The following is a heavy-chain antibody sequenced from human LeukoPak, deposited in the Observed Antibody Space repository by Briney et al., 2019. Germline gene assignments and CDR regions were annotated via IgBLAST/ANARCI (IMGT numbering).Heavy chain of an antibody. CDR1: GGSLSGYY. CDR2: INHSGNT. J-gene: IGHJ4*02. Sequence: PSETLSLTCAVYGGSLSGYYWSWIRPPPGKGLEWIGEINHSGNTNYNPSLKGRVTMSVDTSKNHFYLELISVTAADTAVYYCARQGSGSSYYYYTFPYWGQGTLVTVSS. CDR3: ARQGSGSSYYYYTFPY. D-gene: IGHD1-26*01. V-gene: IGHV4-34*01.